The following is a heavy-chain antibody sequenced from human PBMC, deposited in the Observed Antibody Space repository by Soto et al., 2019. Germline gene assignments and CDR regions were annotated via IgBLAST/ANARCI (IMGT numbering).Heavy chain of an antibody. Sequence: QVHLQQWGAGLLKPSETLSLTCAVYGGSFSGYYWSWIRQPPGKGLEWIGEINHSGSTNYNPSLKSRVSISVVTSNNQLSLKLSSVTAADTAVYYCARGRGDGYNQHWYFDLWGRGTLVTVSS. CDR2: INHSGST. CDR1: GGSFSGYY. J-gene: IGHJ2*01. V-gene: IGHV4-34*01. CDR3: ARGRGDGYNQHWYFDL. D-gene: IGHD3-10*01.